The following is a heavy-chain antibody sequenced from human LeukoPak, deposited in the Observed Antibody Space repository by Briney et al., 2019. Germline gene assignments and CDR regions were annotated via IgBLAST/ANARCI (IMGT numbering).Heavy chain of an antibody. CDR2: INHSGST. CDR1: GGSFSGYY. Sequence: SETLSLTCAVYGGSFSGYYWSWIRQPPGKGLEWIGEINHSGSTNYNPSLKSRVTISVDTSKNQFSLKLSSVTAADTAVYYCARGLDGWELYYYYYYMDVWGKGTTVTVSS. J-gene: IGHJ6*03. D-gene: IGHD1-26*01. V-gene: IGHV4-34*01. CDR3: ARGLDGWELYYYYYYMDV.